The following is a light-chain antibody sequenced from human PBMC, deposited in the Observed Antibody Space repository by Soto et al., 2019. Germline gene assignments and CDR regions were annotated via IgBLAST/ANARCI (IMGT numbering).Light chain of an antibody. CDR1: SSNIGAGYG. V-gene: IGLV1-40*01. J-gene: IGLJ2*01. CDR2: VNS. Sequence: QPVLTQPPSVSGAPGQRVTISCTGSSSNIGAGYGVHWYQQLPGTAPKLLIYVNSNRPSGVPDRFSGSKSGTSASLAITGLRAEDEADYYCSSYTSSSTLVVFGGGTKLTVL. CDR3: SSYTSSSTLVV.